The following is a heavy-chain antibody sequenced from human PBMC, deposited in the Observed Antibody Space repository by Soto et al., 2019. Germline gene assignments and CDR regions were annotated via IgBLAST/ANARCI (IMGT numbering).Heavy chain of an antibody. CDR1: GGSVSSGSYS. J-gene: IGHJ5*02. V-gene: IGHV4-39*02. CDR2: IFYTGTT. CDR3: AREAIAVLNWFDP. Sequence: SETLSLTCTVSGGSVSSGSYSWGWLRQPPGKGLEWIGSIFYTGTTYYSPSLRSRVTISLDTSKNQFSLNLGSVAATDTAVYYCAREAIAVLNWFDPWGQGTLVTVSS. D-gene: IGHD6-19*01.